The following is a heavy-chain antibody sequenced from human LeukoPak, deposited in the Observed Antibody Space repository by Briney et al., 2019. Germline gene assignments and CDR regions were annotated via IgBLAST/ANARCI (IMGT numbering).Heavy chain of an antibody. CDR3: ARDLLEYSGSNPLDY. Sequence: GGSLRLSCAASGFTVSSNYMSWVRQAPGKGLEWVAVIWYDGSNKYYADSVKGRFTISRDNSKNTLYLQMNSLRAEDTAVYYCARDLLEYSGSNPLDYWGQGTLVTVSS. V-gene: IGHV3-33*08. CDR1: GFTVSSNY. D-gene: IGHD1-26*01. CDR2: IWYDGSNK. J-gene: IGHJ4*02.